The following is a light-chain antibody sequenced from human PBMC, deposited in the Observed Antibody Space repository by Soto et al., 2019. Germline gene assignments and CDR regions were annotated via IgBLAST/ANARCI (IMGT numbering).Light chain of an antibody. CDR2: GAS. CDR1: QSVSSSY. J-gene: IGKJ1*01. V-gene: IGKV3-20*01. CDR3: QQYGSSRT. Sequence: EIVLTQSPGTLSLSPGERATLSCRASQSVSSSYLAWYQQKPGQAPRLLIYGASSRGTGIPDRFSGSASGTDFTLTTSRLEAEDFAVYYCQQYGSSRTFGQGTKVE.